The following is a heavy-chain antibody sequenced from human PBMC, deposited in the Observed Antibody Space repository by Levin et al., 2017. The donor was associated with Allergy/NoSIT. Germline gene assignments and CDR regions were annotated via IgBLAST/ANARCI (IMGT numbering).Heavy chain of an antibody. CDR3: ARDSTWGAFDY. J-gene: IGHJ4*02. D-gene: IGHD2/OR15-2a*01. CDR1: GFTFSSYA. CDR2: ISYDGSNK. V-gene: IGHV3-30-3*01. Sequence: GGSLRLSCAASGFTFSSYAMHWVRQAPGKGLEWVAVISYDGSNKYYADSVKGRFTISRDNSKNTLYLQMNSLRAEDTAVYYCARDSTWGAFDYWGQGTLVTVSS.